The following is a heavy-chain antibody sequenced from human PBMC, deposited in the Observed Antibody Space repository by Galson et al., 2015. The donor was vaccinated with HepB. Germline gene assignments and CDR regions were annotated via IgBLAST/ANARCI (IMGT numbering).Heavy chain of an antibody. CDR3: ARLTVYSSGWLTDAFDI. CDR2: IYPGDSDT. V-gene: IGHV5-51*01. CDR1: GYSFTSYW. D-gene: IGHD6-19*01. Sequence: QSGAEVKKPGESLKISCKGSGYSFTSYWIGWVRQMPGKGLEWMGIIYPGDSDTRYSPSFQGQVTISADKSISTAYLQWSSLKASDTAMYYCARLTVYSSGWLTDAFDIWGQGTMVTVSS. J-gene: IGHJ3*02.